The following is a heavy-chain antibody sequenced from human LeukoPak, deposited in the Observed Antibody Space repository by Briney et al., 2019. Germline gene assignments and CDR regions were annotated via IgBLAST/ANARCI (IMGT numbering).Heavy chain of an antibody. CDR3: ARGAYYYNSGDAFDV. D-gene: IGHD3-10*01. V-gene: IGHV3-7*01. CDR2: TKQDGSEK. J-gene: IGHJ3*01. CDR1: GFTSRSYW. Sequence: PGGSLRLSCAASGFTSRSYWMSWVRQAPGKGLEWVANTKQDGSEKYYVDSVKGRFTISRDNARNSLYLQMNSLRVEDTAVYYCARGAYYYNSGDAFDVWGQGTMVTVSS.